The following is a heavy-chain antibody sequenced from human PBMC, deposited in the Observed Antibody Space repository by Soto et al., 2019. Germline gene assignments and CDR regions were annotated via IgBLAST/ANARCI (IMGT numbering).Heavy chain of an antibody. V-gene: IGHV3-23*01. CDR1: GFTFSNYA. J-gene: IGHJ3*02. CDR2: VTGRSSST. D-gene: IGHD2-2*01. Sequence: EVRLLESGGGLVQPGGSLRLSCVASGFTFSNYAMSWVRQAPGKGLEWVSVVTGRSSSTYYADSVEGRFIISIVNSRNTLFLQMNRLGAEDTAVYYCTKHLPSKEAQRRWADAFHIGGQGTILTVSS. CDR3: TKHLPSKEAQRRWADAFHI.